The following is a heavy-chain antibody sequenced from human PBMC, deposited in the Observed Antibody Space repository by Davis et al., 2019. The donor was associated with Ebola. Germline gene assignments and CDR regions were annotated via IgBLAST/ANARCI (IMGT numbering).Heavy chain of an antibody. J-gene: IGHJ6*02. V-gene: IGHV3-48*03. CDR3: ARGRAVDLRYYYGMDV. CDR1: GFTFSSYE. D-gene: IGHD4-23*01. CDR2: ISSSGSTI. Sequence: PGGSLRLSCAASGFTFSSYEMNWVRQAPGKGLEWVSYISSSGSTIYYADSVKGRFTISRGNAKNSLYLQMNSLRAEDTAVYYCARGRAVDLRYYYGMDVWGQGTTVTVSS.